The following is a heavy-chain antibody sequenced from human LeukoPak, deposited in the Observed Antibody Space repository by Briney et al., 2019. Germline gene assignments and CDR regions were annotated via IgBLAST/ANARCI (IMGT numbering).Heavy chain of an antibody. D-gene: IGHD1-1*01. V-gene: IGHV3-7*01. Sequence: GGSLRLSCAASGFTFNRYWMSWVRQAPGKGLEWVANIKQDGSEKYYVDSVKGRFTISRDNAKNSLYLQMNSLRAEDTAVYYCAREVNWNDFDYWGQGTLVTVSS. CDR2: IKQDGSEK. J-gene: IGHJ4*02. CDR1: GFTFNRYW. CDR3: AREVNWNDFDY.